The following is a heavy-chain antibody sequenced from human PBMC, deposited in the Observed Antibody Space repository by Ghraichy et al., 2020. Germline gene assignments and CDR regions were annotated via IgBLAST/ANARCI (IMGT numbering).Heavy chain of an antibody. Sequence: GEFLNISCSASGFTFSGYSMNWVRQAPGKGLEWLAYITSSGSFRYYADSVKGRFTISRDNAKNSLDLQMNSLRHEDTAVYYCARGSKVVRFYYYDAMDVWGRGTTVTVSS. D-gene: IGHD2-21*01. CDR2: ITSSGSFR. J-gene: IGHJ6*02. CDR3: ARGSKVVRFYYYDAMDV. V-gene: IGHV3-48*02. CDR1: GFTFSGYS.